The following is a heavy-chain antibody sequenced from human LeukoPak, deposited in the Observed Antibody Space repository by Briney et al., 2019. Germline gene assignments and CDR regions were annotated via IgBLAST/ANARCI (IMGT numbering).Heavy chain of an antibody. D-gene: IGHD6-13*01. J-gene: IGHJ6*02. CDR2: IYYSGST. CDR3: ARLLKPTPSIAAAGDYYYYGMDV. V-gene: IGHV4-59*01. CDR1: GGSFSSYY. Sequence: PSETLSLTCTVSGGSFSSYYWSWIRQPPGKGLEWIGYIYYSGSTNYNHSLKSRVTISVDTSKNQFSLKLSSVTAADTAVYYCARLLKPTPSIAAAGDYYYYGMDVWGQGTTVTLSS.